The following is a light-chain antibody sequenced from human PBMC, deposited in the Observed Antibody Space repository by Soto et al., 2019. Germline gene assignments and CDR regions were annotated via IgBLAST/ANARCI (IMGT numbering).Light chain of an antibody. V-gene: IGKV1-39*01. CDR2: AAS. J-gene: IGKJ1*01. CDR3: QQSYSTTWT. CDR1: QSISSY. Sequence: DIQMTQSPSSVSASVGDRVTITCRASQSISSYLNWYQQKPGKAPKLLIYAASSLQSGVPSRFSGSGSGTDFTLTISSLQPEDFATYSCQQSYSTTWTFGQGTKVDIK.